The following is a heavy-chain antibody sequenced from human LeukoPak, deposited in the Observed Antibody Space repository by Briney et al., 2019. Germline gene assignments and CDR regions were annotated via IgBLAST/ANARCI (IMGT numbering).Heavy chain of an antibody. D-gene: IGHD2-2*02. Sequence: PGGSLRLSCAASGFTFSSYAMSWVRQAPGEGLEWVSAISGSGGSTYYADSVKGRFTISRDNSKNTLYLQTNSLRAEDTAVYYCAKDRLDIVVVPAAIPGTDFDYWGQGTLVTVSS. CDR1: GFTFSSYA. V-gene: IGHV3-23*01. CDR3: AKDRLDIVVVPAAIPGTDFDY. CDR2: ISGSGGST. J-gene: IGHJ4*02.